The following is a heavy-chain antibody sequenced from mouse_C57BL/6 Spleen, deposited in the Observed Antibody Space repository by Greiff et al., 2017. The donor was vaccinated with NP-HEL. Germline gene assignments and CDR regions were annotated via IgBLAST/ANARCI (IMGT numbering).Heavy chain of an antibody. CDR2: IYPSDSET. Sequence: VQLQQPGAELVRPGSSVKLSCKASGYTFTSYWMDWVKQRPGQGLEWIGNIYPSDSETHYNQKFKDKATLTVDKSSSTAYMQRSSLTSEDSAVYYCARRGLRRGGHYYAMDYWGQGTSVTVSS. V-gene: IGHV1-61*01. CDR1: GYTFTSYW. CDR3: ARRGLRRGGHYYAMDY. D-gene: IGHD2-4*01. J-gene: IGHJ4*01.